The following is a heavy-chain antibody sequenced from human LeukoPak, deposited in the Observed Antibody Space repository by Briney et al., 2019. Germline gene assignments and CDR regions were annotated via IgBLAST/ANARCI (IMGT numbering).Heavy chain of an antibody. Sequence: GASVKVSCKASGYTFTGYFIHWVRQAPGQGLEWMGWINPNIGGTYYAQKFQGRVTMTRDTSISTAYMELRSLTSDDTAVYYCARLFQGSYYGMHVWGQVFTVTISS. CDR1: GYTFTGYF. CDR3: ARLFQGSYYGMHV. V-gene: IGHV1-2*02. J-gene: IGHJ6*02. CDR2: INPNIGGT.